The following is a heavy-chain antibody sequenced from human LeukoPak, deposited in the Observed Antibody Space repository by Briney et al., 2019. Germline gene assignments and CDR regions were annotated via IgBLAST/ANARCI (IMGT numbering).Heavy chain of an antibody. D-gene: IGHD2-15*01. J-gene: IGHJ4*02. V-gene: IGHV1-69*04. Sequence: GASVKVSCKASGGTFSSYAISWVRQAPGQGLEWMGRIIPIFGIANYAQKFQGRVTITADKSTSTAYMELSSLRSEDTAVYYCARDLGLRCIGGTCPFDYWGQGTLVTVSS. CDR2: IIPIFGIA. CDR1: GGTFSSYA. CDR3: ARDLGLRCIGGTCPFDY.